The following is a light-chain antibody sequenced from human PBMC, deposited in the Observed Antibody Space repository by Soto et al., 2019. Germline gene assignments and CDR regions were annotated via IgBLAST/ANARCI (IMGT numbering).Light chain of an antibody. CDR2: DAS. J-gene: IGKJ1*01. Sequence: DIQMTQSPSTLSASVGDRVTITCRASQSISSGLAWYQQKPGKAPKLLIYDASSLESGVPSRFSGSGSGTEFTLTISSLQPDDFATYYCQQYNTPPWTFGQGTKVEIK. CDR1: QSISSG. V-gene: IGKV1-5*01. CDR3: QQYNTPPWT.